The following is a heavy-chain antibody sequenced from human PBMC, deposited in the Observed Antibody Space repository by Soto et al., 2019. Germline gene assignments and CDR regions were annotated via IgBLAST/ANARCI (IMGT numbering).Heavy chain of an antibody. CDR3: VRGGGGGLFDP. V-gene: IGHV3-11*06. D-gene: IGHD2-15*01. CDR1: GFTFGDSY. Sequence: PGRSLRLSCAGSGFTFGDSYMSWIRQAPGKGLEWLSYISPGSRYPAYADSVKGRFTISRDNAKRSLYLQMMSLTAEDTAIYYCVRGGGGGLFDPWGQGTMVTGSS. J-gene: IGHJ5*02. CDR2: ISPGSRYP.